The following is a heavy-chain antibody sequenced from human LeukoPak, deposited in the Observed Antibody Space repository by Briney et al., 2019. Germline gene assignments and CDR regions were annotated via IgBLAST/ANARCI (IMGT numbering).Heavy chain of an antibody. Sequence: ASVKVSCKASGGTFSSYTITWVRQAPGQGLEWMGWISAYNGNTNYAQKLQGRVTMTTDTSTSTAYMELRGLRSDDTAVYYCARVGVISGSYSTEDYWGQGTLVTVSS. D-gene: IGHD1-26*01. CDR3: ARVGVISGSYSTEDY. J-gene: IGHJ4*02. CDR1: GGTFSSYT. CDR2: ISAYNGNT. V-gene: IGHV1-18*01.